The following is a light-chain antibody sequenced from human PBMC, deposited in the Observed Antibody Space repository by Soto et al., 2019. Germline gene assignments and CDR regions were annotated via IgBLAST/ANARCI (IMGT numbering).Light chain of an antibody. V-gene: IGKV3-20*01. Sequence: EIVLTQSPGTLSLSPGERATLSCRASQSVSSTYLAWYQQKPGQAPRLLIYGASSRATGIPDRFSGSGSGTDVTLTISRLEPEDFAVYYCQQYESSPTTFVGGTEVAIK. CDR3: QQYESSPTT. CDR2: GAS. J-gene: IGKJ4*01. CDR1: QSVSSTY.